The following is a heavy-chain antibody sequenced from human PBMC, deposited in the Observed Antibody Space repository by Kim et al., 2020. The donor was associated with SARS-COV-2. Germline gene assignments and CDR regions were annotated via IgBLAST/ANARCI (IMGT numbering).Heavy chain of an antibody. D-gene: IGHD6-6*01. CDR3: AKGGYSSSYLFDY. Sequence: YADSVKGRLTISGDNSKNTLYLQMNSLRAEDTAVYYCAKGGYSSSYLFDYWGQGTLVTVSS. J-gene: IGHJ4*02. V-gene: IGHV3-23*01.